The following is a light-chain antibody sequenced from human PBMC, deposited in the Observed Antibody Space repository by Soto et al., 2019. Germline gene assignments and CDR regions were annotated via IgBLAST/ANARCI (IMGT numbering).Light chain of an antibody. CDR3: QQCRNS. J-gene: IGKJ3*01. Sequence: EIVLTQSPATLSLSPGERATISCRASQSVSSYLAWYQQKPCQAPKLLIYDASNTATGIPARFSGSGSGTDFTRTLIRLDSEDFSVYHCQQCRNSFGPGTKVEIK. V-gene: IGKV3-11*01. CDR2: DAS. CDR1: QSVSSY.